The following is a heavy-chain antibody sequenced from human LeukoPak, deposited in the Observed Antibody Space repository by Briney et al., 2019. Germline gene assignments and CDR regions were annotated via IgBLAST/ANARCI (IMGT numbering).Heavy chain of an antibody. Sequence: GASVKVSCKAAGYIFTNYYLHWVRQAPGQGPEWMGIINPGGGSTSYAQKFQGRVTMTRDTSTSTVYMELSSLRSEDTAVYYCTRADFGGNSDYYYYGMDVWGQGTTVTVSS. CDR1: GYIFTNYY. CDR3: TRADFGGNSDYYYYGMDV. J-gene: IGHJ6*02. CDR2: INPGGGST. V-gene: IGHV1-46*01. D-gene: IGHD4-23*01.